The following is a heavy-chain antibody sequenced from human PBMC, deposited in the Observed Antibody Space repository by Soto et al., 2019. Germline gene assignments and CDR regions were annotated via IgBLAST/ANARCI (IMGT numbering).Heavy chain of an antibody. CDR1: GFTFDDYA. J-gene: IGHJ6*02. CDR2: ISWNSGSI. CDR3: AKGVRYYYYYGMDV. V-gene: IGHV3-9*01. Sequence: GGSLRLSCAASGFTFDDYAMHWVRQAPGKGLEWVSGISWNSGSIGYADSVKGRFTISRDNAKNSLYLQMNSLRAEDTALYYCAKGVRYYYYYGMDVWGQGTTVTVSS.